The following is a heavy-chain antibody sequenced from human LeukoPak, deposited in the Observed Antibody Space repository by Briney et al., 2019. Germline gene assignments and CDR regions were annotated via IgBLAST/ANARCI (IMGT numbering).Heavy chain of an antibody. CDR1: GFTFSSYA. V-gene: IGHV3-23*01. J-gene: IGHJ4*02. D-gene: IGHD3-3*01. CDR2: ISGSGAAP. Sequence: PGESLRLSCAAAGFTFSSYAMSWVRQAPGKGLEWVSAISGSGAAPTYADSVKGRFTISRDNAKNTLYLQMNSLRAEDTAVYYCARDYDFEDYWGQGTLVTVSS. CDR3: ARDYDFEDY.